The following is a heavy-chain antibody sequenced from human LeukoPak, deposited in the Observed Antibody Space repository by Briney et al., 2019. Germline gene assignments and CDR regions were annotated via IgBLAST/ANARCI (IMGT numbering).Heavy chain of an antibody. J-gene: IGHJ4*02. Sequence: SETLSLTCTVSGGSISSSSYYWGWIRQPPGKGLEWIGSIYYSGSTYYNPSLKSRVTISVDTSKNQFSLKLSSVAAADTAVHYCARHAKWLVKEYFDYWGQGTLVTVSS. CDR1: GGSISSSSYY. CDR3: ARHAKWLVKEYFDY. CDR2: IYYSGST. V-gene: IGHV4-39*01. D-gene: IGHD6-19*01.